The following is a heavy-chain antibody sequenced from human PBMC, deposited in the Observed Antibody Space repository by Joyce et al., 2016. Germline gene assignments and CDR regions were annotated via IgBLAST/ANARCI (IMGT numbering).Heavy chain of an antibody. V-gene: IGHV1-18*01. CDR3: ARESGTYYDL. J-gene: IGHJ4*02. D-gene: IGHD3-3*01. CDR1: GYAFSNYG. CDR2: ISPYNGNT. Sequence: QVQLVQSGAEVKKPGASVKVSCKASGYAFSNYGISWVRQAPGQGREWMGWISPYNGNTKYAQNLQGRVTMTSDTFASTGYMDLRSLRSDDTAVYYCARESGTYYDLWGQGTLVTVSS.